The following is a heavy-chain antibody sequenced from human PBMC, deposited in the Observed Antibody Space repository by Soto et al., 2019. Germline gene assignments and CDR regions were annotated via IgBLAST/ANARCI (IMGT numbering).Heavy chain of an antibody. D-gene: IGHD3-10*01. CDR1: GFTFSSYA. V-gene: IGHV3-23*01. CDR3: AKGAVVRGVYDLDY. CDR2: ISGSGGST. J-gene: IGHJ4*02. Sequence: EVQLLESGGGLVQPGGSLRLSCAASGFTFSSYAMNWVRQAPGKGLEWVSAISGSGGSTYYADSVKGRFTISRDNSKNTLYLQMKSLGAEDTAVYYCAKGAVVRGVYDLDYWGQGTLVTVSS.